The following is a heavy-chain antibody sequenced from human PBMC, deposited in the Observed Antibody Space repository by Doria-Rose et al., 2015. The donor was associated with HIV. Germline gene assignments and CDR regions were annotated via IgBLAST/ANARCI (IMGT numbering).Heavy chain of an antibody. D-gene: IGHD1-26*01. CDR3: ARHKRSGTSDLFDY. CDR1: Y. J-gene: IGHJ4*02. Sequence: YWGWVRQPPGKGLEWIGSAHYSGTTYYNPSLKSRVTISLDTSKNHFSLRLSSVTAADTAVYYCARHKRSGTSDLFDYWGQGTLVTVSS. V-gene: IGHV4-39*01. CDR2: AHYSGTT.